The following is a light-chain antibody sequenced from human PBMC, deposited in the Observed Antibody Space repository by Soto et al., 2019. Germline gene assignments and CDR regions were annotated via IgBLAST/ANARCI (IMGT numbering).Light chain of an antibody. CDR3: QKYDSAPLT. CDR1: QGINNY. V-gene: IGKV1-27*01. CDR2: GAS. Sequence: DIQMTQSPSSLSASVGGIVTITFRASQGINNYLAWYQQKPGKVPRFLIYGASTLQPGVPSRFSGSGSGTDFTLTISSLQPEDVATYFCQKYDSAPLTFGGGTKVDIK. J-gene: IGKJ4*01.